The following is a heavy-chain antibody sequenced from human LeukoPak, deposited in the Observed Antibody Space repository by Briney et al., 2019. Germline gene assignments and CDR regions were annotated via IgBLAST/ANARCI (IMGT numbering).Heavy chain of an antibody. J-gene: IGHJ4*02. CDR1: GYTFTSYD. Sequence: ASVKVSCKASGYTFTSYDINWVRQAPGQGLEWMGWINPNSGGTNYAQKFQGRVTMTRDTSISTAYMGLSRLRSDDTAVYYCARVAGYSGPDYWGQGTLVTVSS. D-gene: IGHD5-12*01. CDR2: INPNSGGT. CDR3: ARVAGYSGPDY. V-gene: IGHV1-2*02.